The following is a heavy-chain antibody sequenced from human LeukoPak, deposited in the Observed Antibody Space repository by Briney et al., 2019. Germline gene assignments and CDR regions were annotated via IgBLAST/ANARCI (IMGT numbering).Heavy chain of an antibody. V-gene: IGHV4-30-4*08. CDR2: IYYSGST. J-gene: IGHJ4*02. Sequence: SETLSLTCTVSGGSISSGDYYWSWIRQPPGKGLEWIGYIYYSGSTYYNPSLKSRVTISVDTSKNQFSLKLSSVTAADTAVYYCARVGVHCSSTSCYENFDYWGQGTLVTVSS. CDR3: ARVGVHCSSTSCYENFDY. D-gene: IGHD2-2*01. CDR1: GGSISSGDYY.